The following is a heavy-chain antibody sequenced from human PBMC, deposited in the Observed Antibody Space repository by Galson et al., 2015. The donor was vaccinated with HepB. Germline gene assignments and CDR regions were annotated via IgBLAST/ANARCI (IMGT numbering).Heavy chain of an antibody. CDR3: AREAWGKFGSSGWYDFDY. CDR2: ISAYNGNT. D-gene: IGHD6-19*01. V-gene: IGHV1-18*01. CDR1: GYTFTSYG. J-gene: IGHJ4*02. Sequence: SVKVSCKASGYTFTSYGISWVRQAPGQGLEWMGWISAYNGNTNYAQKLQGRVTMTTGTSTSTAHMELRSLRSDDTAVYYCAREAWGKFGSSGWYDFDYWGQGTLVTVSS.